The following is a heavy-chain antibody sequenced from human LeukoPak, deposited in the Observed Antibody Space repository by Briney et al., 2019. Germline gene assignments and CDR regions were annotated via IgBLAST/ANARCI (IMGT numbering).Heavy chain of an antibody. CDR3: ARSTWLLDK. CDR2: MNPYTGKT. V-gene: IGHV1-8*03. CDR1: GYTFTSFD. J-gene: IGHJ4*02. D-gene: IGHD3-22*01. Sequence: ASVKVSCKTSGYTFTSFDINWVRQAAGQGLEWLGWMNPYTGKTGYAQKFQGRVTFTGDTSIRTAYMEVSSLTSEDTAVYYCARSTWLLDKWGQGTLVTVSS.